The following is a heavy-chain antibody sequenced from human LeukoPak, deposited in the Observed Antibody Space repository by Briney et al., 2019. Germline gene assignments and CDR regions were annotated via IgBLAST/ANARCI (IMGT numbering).Heavy chain of an antibody. Sequence: PSETLSLTCTVSGGSISNFYWSWIRQPAGKGLEWIGRMSTSGNTDYNPYIKSRVTMSVDMSKKQFSLKLSSVTAADTAVYYCASSYSGSYYDFDYWGQGTLVTVSS. V-gene: IGHV4-4*07. D-gene: IGHD1-26*01. CDR3: ASSYSGSYYDFDY. CDR2: MSTSGNT. J-gene: IGHJ4*02. CDR1: GGSISNFY.